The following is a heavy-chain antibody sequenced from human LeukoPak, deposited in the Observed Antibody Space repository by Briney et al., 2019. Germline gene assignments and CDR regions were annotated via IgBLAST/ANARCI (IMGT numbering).Heavy chain of an antibody. D-gene: IGHD3-22*01. CDR2: IYYSGST. J-gene: IGHJ4*02. Sequence: SETLSLTCSVSGGPISSSDYYWSWIRQPPGKGLEWIGYIYYSGSTYYNPSLKSRITISGDTSKKQFSLKLSSVTAANTAVYYCARLTYYYDDGGYAFDYWGQGTLVTVSS. V-gene: IGHV4-30-4*01. CDR1: GGPISSSDYY. CDR3: ARLTYYYDDGGYAFDY.